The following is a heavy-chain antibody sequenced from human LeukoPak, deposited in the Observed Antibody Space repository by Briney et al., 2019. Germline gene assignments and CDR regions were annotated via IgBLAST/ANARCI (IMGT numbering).Heavy chain of an antibody. D-gene: IGHD6-19*01. Sequence: GGSLRLSCAASRFTFSSYWMSWVRQAPGKGLEWVANIKQDGSEKYYVDSVKGRFTISRDNAKNSLYLQMNSLRAEDTAVYYCARDLEQWLPLYYFDYWGQGTLVTVSS. CDR2: IKQDGSEK. CDR1: RFTFSSYW. J-gene: IGHJ4*02. V-gene: IGHV3-7*01. CDR3: ARDLEQWLPLYYFDY.